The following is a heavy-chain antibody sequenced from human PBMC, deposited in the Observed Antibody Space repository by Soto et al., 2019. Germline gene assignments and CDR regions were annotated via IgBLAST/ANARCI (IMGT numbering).Heavy chain of an antibody. V-gene: IGHV4-34*01. CDR2: INHSGST. CDR3: AERGCSGGSCPSDY. CDR1: GGSFSGYY. D-gene: IGHD2-15*01. J-gene: IGHJ4*02. Sequence: QVQLQQGGAGLLKPSETLSLTCAVYGGSFSGYYWSWIRQPPGKGLEWIGEINHSGSTNYNPSLKSIVTIAVDPSKNQFSLKLSSVTAADTAVYYCAERGCSGGSCPSDYCGQGTLVTVSS.